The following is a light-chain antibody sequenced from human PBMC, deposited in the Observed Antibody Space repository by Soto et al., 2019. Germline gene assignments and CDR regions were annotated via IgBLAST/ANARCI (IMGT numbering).Light chain of an antibody. J-gene: IGKJ4*01. V-gene: IGKV1-13*02. CDR3: QQLGASPLT. CDR1: QGINTG. Sequence: AIQLTQSPSSLSASVGDRVTITCRASQGINTGVAWYQQKPGKGPKLLIYETSNLASGVSLRFSGSGSGTHSPLTSGSFKLEDFAPYPGQQLGASPLTSGGGPRVE. CDR2: ETS.